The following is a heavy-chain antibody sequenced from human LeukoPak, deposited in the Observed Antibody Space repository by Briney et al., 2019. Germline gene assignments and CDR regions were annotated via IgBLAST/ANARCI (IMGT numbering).Heavy chain of an antibody. V-gene: IGHV3-66*01. CDR1: GFTVSSNY. D-gene: IGHD3-22*01. Sequence: GALRLSCAASGFTVSSNYMSWVRQAPGKGLEWVSVIYSGGRTYYADPVKGRFTISRDNSKNTLYLQMNSLRAEDTAVYYCARESSSGYYLSYWGQGTLVTVSS. CDR2: IYSGGRT. CDR3: ARESSSGYYLSY. J-gene: IGHJ4*02.